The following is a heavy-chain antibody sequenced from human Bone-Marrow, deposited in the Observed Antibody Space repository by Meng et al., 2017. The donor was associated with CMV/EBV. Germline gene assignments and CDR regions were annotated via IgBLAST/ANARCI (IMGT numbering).Heavy chain of an antibody. CDR2: IYYSGST. D-gene: IGHD3-3*01. J-gene: IGHJ6*02. CDR1: GGSISSSSYY. V-gene: IGHV4-39*07. CDR3: ARSEYDFWSGSDYYYGMDV. Sequence: SETLSLTCTVSGGSISSSSYYWGWIRQPPGKGLEWIGSIYYSGSTYYNPSLKSRVTISVDTSKNQFSLKLSSVTAADTAVYYCARSEYDFWSGSDYYYGMDVWGQGTTVTVSS.